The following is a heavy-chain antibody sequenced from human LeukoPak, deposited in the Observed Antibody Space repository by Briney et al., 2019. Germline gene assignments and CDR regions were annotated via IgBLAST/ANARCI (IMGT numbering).Heavy chain of an antibody. Sequence: GGSLRLSCAASGFTFSSYWMHWVRQAPGKGLVWVSRIDTDGSFTIYADSVRGRFTISRDNAKNTLYLQMSSLRAEDTAVYYCIRGTVGAPGNDYWGQATLVTVSS. CDR1: GFTFSSYW. CDR3: IRGTVGAPGNDY. CDR2: IDTDGSFT. V-gene: IGHV3-74*01. J-gene: IGHJ4*02. D-gene: IGHD1-26*01.